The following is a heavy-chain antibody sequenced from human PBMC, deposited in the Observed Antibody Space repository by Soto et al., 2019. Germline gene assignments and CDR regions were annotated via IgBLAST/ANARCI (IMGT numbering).Heavy chain of an antibody. Sequence: GGSLRLSCAASGFTFSSYAMHWVRQAPGKGLEWVAIIPYDGSNKYYADSVKGRFTISRDNSKNTLYLQMNSLRAEDTAVYYCARESSSLDYWGQGTLVNVS. CDR3: ARESSSLDY. V-gene: IGHV3-30-3*01. CDR1: GFTFSSYA. CDR2: IPYDGSNK. D-gene: IGHD2-2*01. J-gene: IGHJ4*02.